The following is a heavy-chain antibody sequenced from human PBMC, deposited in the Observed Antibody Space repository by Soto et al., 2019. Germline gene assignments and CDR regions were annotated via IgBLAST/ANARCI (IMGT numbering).Heavy chain of an antibody. D-gene: IGHD3-10*01. CDR3: ARERGAGLTPYYGMDV. J-gene: IGHJ6*02. Sequence: TLSLTCPVSGGSISSGGYYWSWIRQHPGKGLEWIGYIYYSGSTYYNPSLKSRVTISVDTSKNQFSLKLSSVTAADTAVYYCARERGAGLTPYYGMDVWGQGTTVTVSS. CDR1: GGSISSGGYY. CDR2: IYYSGST. V-gene: IGHV4-31*03.